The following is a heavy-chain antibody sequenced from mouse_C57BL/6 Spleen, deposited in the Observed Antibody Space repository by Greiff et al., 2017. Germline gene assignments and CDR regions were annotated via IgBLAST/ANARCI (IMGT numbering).Heavy chain of an antibody. Sequence: VQLQQSGTVLVRPGASVKMSCKTSGYTFTSYWMHWVKQRPGQGLEWIGAIYPGNSDTSYNQKFKGKAKLTAVTSASTAYMELSSLTNEDSAVYYCTRYHSNYDWYFDVWGTGTTVTVSS. J-gene: IGHJ1*03. CDR2: IYPGNSDT. CDR1: GYTFTSYW. V-gene: IGHV1-5*01. D-gene: IGHD2-5*01. CDR3: TRYHSNYDWYFDV.